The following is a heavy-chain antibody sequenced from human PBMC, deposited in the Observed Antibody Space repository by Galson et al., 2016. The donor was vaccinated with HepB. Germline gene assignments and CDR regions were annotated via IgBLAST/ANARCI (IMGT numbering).Heavy chain of an antibody. J-gene: IGHJ3*01. Sequence: SLRLSCAASGFTFDDFVMIWFRQAPGRGPEWVGFIRSKPFGKTTEYAASVKGTFSISRDDSKSIAYLQLNSLRTDDTAVYYCARPHSIDGSGYYSIRLGVFDVWGQGTMVTVSS. D-gene: IGHD3-22*01. V-gene: IGHV3-49*03. CDR1: GFTFDDFV. CDR3: ARPHSIDGSGYYSIRLGVFDV. CDR2: IRSKPFGKTT.